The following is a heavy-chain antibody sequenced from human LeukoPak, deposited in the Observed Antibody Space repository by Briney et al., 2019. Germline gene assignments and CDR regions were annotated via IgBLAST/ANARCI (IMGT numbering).Heavy chain of an antibody. Sequence: SQTLSLTCVISGDSVFSISAAWNWIRQSPSRGLEWLGRTYYRSKWFDDYAVSVKSRITINPDTSKNQFSLQLNSVTPEDTAVYYCARARYCSGGSCYYGLDVWGQGTTVTVSS. CDR2: TYYRSKWFD. CDR3: ARARYCSGGSCYYGLDV. D-gene: IGHD2-15*01. V-gene: IGHV6-1*01. J-gene: IGHJ6*02. CDR1: GDSVFSISAA.